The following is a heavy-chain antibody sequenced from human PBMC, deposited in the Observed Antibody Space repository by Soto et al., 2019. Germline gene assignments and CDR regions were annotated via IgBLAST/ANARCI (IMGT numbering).Heavy chain of an antibody. V-gene: IGHV5-10-1*01. J-gene: IGHJ4*02. CDR2: IDPSNSYT. Sequence: SLKISCQGSLYSFSTYWIFWVRQMPGKGLEWMGRIDPSNSYTDYSPSFGGHVTISADKSISTAYLEWTSLKASDTAIYYCARKIAATQYWGPGTLVTVSS. D-gene: IGHD6-13*01. CDR3: ARKIAATQY. CDR1: LYSFSTYW.